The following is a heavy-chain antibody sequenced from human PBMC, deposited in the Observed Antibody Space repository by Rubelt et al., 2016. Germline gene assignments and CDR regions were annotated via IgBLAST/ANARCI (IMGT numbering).Heavy chain of an antibody. Sequence: SGGSTYYADSVRGRFTISRDNSKNTLYLQMNSLRTEDTAVYYCASLIRGYNLNFGVDFWGQGTLVTVSS. CDR2: SGGST. V-gene: IGHV3-66*02. J-gene: IGHJ4*02. CDR3: ASLIRGYNLNFGVDF. D-gene: IGHD1-7*01.